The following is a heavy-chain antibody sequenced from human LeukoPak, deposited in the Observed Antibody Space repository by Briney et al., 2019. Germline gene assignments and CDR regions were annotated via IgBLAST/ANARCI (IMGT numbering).Heavy chain of an antibody. D-gene: IGHD5-18*01. J-gene: IGHJ4*02. V-gene: IGHV4-30-2*01. CDR1: GGSISSGGYS. CDR3: ARTDTAMVSYYFDY. Sequence: SETLSLTCAVSGGSISSGGYSWSWIRQPPGKGLEWIGYIYHSGSTYYNPSLKSRVTISADRSKNQFSLKLSSVTAADTAVYYCARTDTAMVSYYFDYWGQGTLVTVSS. CDR2: IYHSGST.